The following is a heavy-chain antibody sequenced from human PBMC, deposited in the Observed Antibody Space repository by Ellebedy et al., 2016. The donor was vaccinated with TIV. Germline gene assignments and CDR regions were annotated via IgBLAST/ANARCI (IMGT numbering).Heavy chain of an antibody. CDR2: IYYSGSS. V-gene: IGHV4-59*12. D-gene: IGHD2-2*01. J-gene: IGHJ4*02. Sequence: SETLSLTCTVSDASISSYYWSWIRQPPGKGLEWIGYIYYSGSSNYNPSLKSRVTISLDTSKNQFSLRLSSVTAADTAVYYCAREYSSFGAEPAAMNYWGQGTLVTVSS. CDR3: AREYSSFGAEPAAMNY. CDR1: DASISSYY.